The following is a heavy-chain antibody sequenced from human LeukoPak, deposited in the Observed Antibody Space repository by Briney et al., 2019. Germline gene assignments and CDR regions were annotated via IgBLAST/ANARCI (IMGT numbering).Heavy chain of an antibody. CDR3: ARRGRYYYDSSGLDY. Sequence: GGSLRLSCAASGFTFSTYTMNWVRQAPGKGLEWVSSISSSSSYIYYAASVKGRFTISRDNAKNSLYLQMNSLRAEDTAVYYCARRGRYYYDSSGLDYWGQGTLVTVSS. D-gene: IGHD3-22*01. CDR2: ISSSSSYI. J-gene: IGHJ4*02. V-gene: IGHV3-21*01. CDR1: GFTFSTYT.